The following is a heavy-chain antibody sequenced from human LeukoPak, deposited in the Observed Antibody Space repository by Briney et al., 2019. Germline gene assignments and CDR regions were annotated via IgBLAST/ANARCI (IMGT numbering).Heavy chain of an antibody. CDR1: GYTFTSYG. D-gene: IGHD3-3*01. J-gene: IGHJ4*02. V-gene: IGHV1-18*01. CDR2: ISAYNGNT. CDR3: ARDYDFWSGYLYYFDY. Sequence: ASAKVSCKASGYTFTSYGISWVRQAPGQGLEWMGWISAYNGNTNYAQKLQGRVTMTTDTSTSTAYMELRSLRSDDTAVYYCARDYDFWSGYLYYFDYWGQGTLVTVSS.